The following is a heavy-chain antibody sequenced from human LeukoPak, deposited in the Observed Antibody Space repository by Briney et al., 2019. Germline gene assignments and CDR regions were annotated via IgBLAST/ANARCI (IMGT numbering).Heavy chain of an antibody. CDR2: IYPHGDP. CDR3: ARAKLEPAGTGAFDI. J-gene: IGHJ3*02. D-gene: IGHD6-19*01. CDR1: GFTFRNYA. Sequence: GGSLRLSCTTSGFTFRNYAMTWVRQAPGKGLQWVSAIYPHGDPHYADSVKGRFTISRDNSKNSLYMQMETLRAEDTALYYCARAKLEPAGTGAFDIWGPGTVVTVSS. V-gene: IGHV3-23*01.